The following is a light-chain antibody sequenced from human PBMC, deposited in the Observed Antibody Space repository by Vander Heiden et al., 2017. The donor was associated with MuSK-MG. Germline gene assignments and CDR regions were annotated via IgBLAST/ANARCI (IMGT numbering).Light chain of an antibody. J-gene: IGKJ4*01. CDR3: QQYNRDPLT. Sequence: DIHMTQSLSSLSASVGDRVTITGRASQSSSNYSAGFQQSPGKAPKSIIYAASRLQSRVPSRCSGSGSATDDTHTISSLQPDVLGTNEGQQYNRDPLTCGGGTKVEIK. CDR2: AAS. CDR1: QSSSNY. V-gene: IGKV1-16*01.